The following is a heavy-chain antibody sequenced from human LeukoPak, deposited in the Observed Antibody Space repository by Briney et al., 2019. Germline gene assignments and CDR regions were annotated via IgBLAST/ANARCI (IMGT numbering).Heavy chain of an antibody. V-gene: IGHV1-69*05. J-gene: IGHJ6*03. Sequence: ASVKVSCKASGGTFSSYAISWVRQAPGQGLEWMGGIMPIFGTANYAQKLQGRVTITTDESTSTAYMELSSLRSEDTAVYYCARVFSFGEPPGYYYMDVWGTGTTVTVSS. CDR2: IMPIFGTA. CDR1: GGTFSSYA. CDR3: ARVFSFGEPPGYYYMDV. D-gene: IGHD3-10*01.